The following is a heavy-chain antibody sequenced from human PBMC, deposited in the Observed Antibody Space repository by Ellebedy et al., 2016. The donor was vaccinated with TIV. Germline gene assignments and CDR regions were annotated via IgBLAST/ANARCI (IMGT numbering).Heavy chain of an antibody. V-gene: IGHV3-33*01. CDR1: GFNVGDYG. D-gene: IGHD2/OR15-2a*01. Sequence: GGSLRLSCVVSGFNVGDYGMHWVRQTAGGGLDWVAVQWYARDNRLYADSVKGRFTISRDSSKNTVFLEMDSLRVEDTGGYYCARGLLVDGMDVWGPGTTVIVSS. CDR3: ARGLLVDGMDV. CDR2: QWYARDNR. J-gene: IGHJ6*02.